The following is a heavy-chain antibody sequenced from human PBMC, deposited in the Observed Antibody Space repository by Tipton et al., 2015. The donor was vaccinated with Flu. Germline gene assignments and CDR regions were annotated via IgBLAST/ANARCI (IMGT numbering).Heavy chain of an antibody. CDR3: ARLTIFGVVIIGNYYYYMDV. Sequence: LRLSCAVYGGSLSGYYWSWIRQPPGKGLEWIGEINHSGSTNYNSSLKSRVTISVDTSKNQFSLKLSSVTAADTAVYYCARLTIFGVVIIGNYYYYMDVRGEGTPVTASS. V-gene: IGHV4-34*01. CDR2: INHSGST. J-gene: IGHJ6*03. CDR1: GGSLSGYY. D-gene: IGHD3-3*01.